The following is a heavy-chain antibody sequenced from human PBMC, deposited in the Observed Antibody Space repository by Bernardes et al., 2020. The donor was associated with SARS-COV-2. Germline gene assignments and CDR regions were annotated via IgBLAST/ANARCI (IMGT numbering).Heavy chain of an antibody. V-gene: IGHV3-49*03. J-gene: IGHJ6*02. D-gene: IGHD3-3*01. Sequence: GSLRLSCLASGFTFGDNAMSWFRQAPGKGLEWVGFISSITYGGTAEYAASVKGRFSISRDDSKSIAYLYMNSLKTEDTGVYYCTRGGSTIFGGFYHGMDVWGQGTTVTVSS. CDR2: ISSITYGGTA. CDR3: TRGGSTIFGGFYHGMDV. CDR1: GFTFGDNA.